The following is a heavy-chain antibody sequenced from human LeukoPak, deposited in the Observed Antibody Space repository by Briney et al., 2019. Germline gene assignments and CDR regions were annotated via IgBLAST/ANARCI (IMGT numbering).Heavy chain of an antibody. D-gene: IGHD3-10*01. J-gene: IGHJ6*02. CDR3: PILHGPIAMVRGIKYYYYGMDV. CDR2: IRYVGCNK. V-gene: IGHV3-30*02. CDR1: GFTFSSYG. Sequence: GWSLPLSCAATGFTFSSYGMHWVRQAPGKGLEGVAFIRYVGCNKYYADSVKGGFTISRDNSKNKLYLHVNSLSAEDTDVCYCPILHGPIAMVRGIKYYYYGMDVWGQGTTVTVSS.